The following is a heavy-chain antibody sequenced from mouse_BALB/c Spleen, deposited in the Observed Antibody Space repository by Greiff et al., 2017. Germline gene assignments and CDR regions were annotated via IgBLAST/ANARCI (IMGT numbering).Heavy chain of an antibody. CDR3: ARGGYGSSWFAY. V-gene: IGHV1-12*01. CDR1: GYTFTSYN. Sequence: QVQLKQPGAELVKPGASVKMSCKASGYTFTSYNMHWVKQTPGQGLEWIGAIYPGNGDTSYNQKFKGKATLTADKSSSTAYMQLSSLTSEDSAVYYCARGGYGSSWFAYWGQGTLVTVSA. D-gene: IGHD1-1*01. CDR2: IYPGNGDT. J-gene: IGHJ3*01.